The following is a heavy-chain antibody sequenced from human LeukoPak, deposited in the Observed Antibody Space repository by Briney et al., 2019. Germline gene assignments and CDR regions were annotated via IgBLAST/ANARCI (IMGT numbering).Heavy chain of an antibody. V-gene: IGHV3-48*04. J-gene: IGHJ3*02. CDR2: ISSSSSTI. D-gene: IGHD2-15*01. CDR3: ARERLYSDAFDI. CDR1: GFTFNSYS. Sequence: TGGSLRLSCAASGFTFNSYSMNWVRQAPGKGLERVSYISSSSSTIYYADSVKGRFTISRENAKNSLYLQMNSLRAEDTAVYYCARERLYSDAFDIWGQGTMVTVSS.